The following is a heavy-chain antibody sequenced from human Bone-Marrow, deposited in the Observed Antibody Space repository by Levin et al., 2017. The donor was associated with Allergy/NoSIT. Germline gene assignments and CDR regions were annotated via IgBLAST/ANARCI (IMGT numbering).Heavy chain of an antibody. CDR3: ARTKYYYDSSGYYQTQGYGYYFDY. CDR1: GYTFTSYY. Sequence: ASVKVSCKASGYTFTSYYMHWVRQAPGQGLEWMGIINPSGGSTSYAQKFQGRVTMTRDTSTSTVYMELSSLRSEDTAVYYCARTKYYYDSSGYYQTQGYGYYFDYWGQGTLVTVSS. V-gene: IGHV1-46*01. CDR2: INPSGGST. J-gene: IGHJ4*02. D-gene: IGHD3-22*01.